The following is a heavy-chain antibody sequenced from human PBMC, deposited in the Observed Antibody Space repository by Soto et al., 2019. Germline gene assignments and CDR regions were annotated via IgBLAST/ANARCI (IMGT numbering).Heavy chain of an antibody. V-gene: IGHV1-69*12. Sequence: QVQLVQSGAEVKKPGSSVKVSCKASGGTFSSYAISWVRQAPGQGLEWMGGIIPIFGTANYAQKFQGRVTIXXDXSXXTAYMELSSLRSEDTAVYYCARDLTYSHPSYGMDVWGQGTTVTVSS. CDR3: ARDLTYSHPSYGMDV. CDR1: GGTFSSYA. CDR2: IIPIFGTA. J-gene: IGHJ6*02. D-gene: IGHD4-4*01.